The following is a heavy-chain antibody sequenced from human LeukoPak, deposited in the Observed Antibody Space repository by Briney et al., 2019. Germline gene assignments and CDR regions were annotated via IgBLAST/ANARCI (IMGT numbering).Heavy chain of an antibody. D-gene: IGHD3-22*01. J-gene: IGHJ4*02. CDR1: GFTFSSYA. Sequence: GGSLRLSCAASGFTFSSYAMHWVRQAPGKGLEWVAVISYDGSNKYYADSVKGRFTISRDNSKNTLYLQMNSLRAEDTAVYYCAKLSDYYDSSGYRGEFDYWGQGTLVTVSS. V-gene: IGHV3-30-3*02. CDR3: AKLSDYYDSSGYRGEFDY. CDR2: ISYDGSNK.